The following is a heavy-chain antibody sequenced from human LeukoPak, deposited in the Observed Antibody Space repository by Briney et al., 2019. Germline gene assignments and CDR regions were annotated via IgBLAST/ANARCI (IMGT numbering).Heavy chain of an antibody. CDR1: GETIIGHY. J-gene: IGHJ4*02. V-gene: IGHV4-34*01. D-gene: IGHD3-10*01. Sequence: SETLSLTCAVYGETIIGHYWTWIRQPPGKRLEWIGEIHHSGGTNSNPSLKNRLPLSMDMFKDECSLLLKPVTAADTAVYYCARATASGSGRAYDHWAQGNLVPVSS. CDR3: ARATASGSGRAYDH. CDR2: IHHSGGT.